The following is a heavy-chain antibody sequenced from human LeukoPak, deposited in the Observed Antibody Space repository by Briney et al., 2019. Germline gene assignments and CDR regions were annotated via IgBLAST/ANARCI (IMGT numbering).Heavy chain of an antibody. CDR1: GFTFSIYA. CDR2: ISGSGGST. Sequence: GGSLGLSCAASGFTFSIYAMSWVRQAPGKGLEWVSGISGSGGSTYYADSVKGRFTISRDNSKNTLYLQMSSLRAEDTAVYYCAKYIAAAGTVYWGQGTLVTVSS. CDR3: AKYIAAAGTVY. D-gene: IGHD6-13*01. J-gene: IGHJ4*02. V-gene: IGHV3-23*01.